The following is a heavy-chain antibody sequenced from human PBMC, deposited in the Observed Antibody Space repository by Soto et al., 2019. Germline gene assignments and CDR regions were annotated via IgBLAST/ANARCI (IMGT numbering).Heavy chain of an antibody. CDR3: ARDDTLHYYDSSGYTSNWFDP. CDR1: GFTFSSYS. J-gene: IGHJ5*02. Sequence: GGSLRLSCAASGFTFSSYSMNWVRQAPGKGLEWVSSISSSSSYIYYADSVKGRFTISRDNSKNTLYLQMNSLRAEDTAVYYCARDDTLHYYDSSGYTSNWFDPWGQGTLVTVSS. D-gene: IGHD3-22*01. V-gene: IGHV3-21*01. CDR2: ISSSSSYI.